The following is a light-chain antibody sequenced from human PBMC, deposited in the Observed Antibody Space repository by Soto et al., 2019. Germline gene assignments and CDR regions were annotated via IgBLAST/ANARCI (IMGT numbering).Light chain of an antibody. J-gene: IGLJ2*01. Sequence: QSALTQPASVSGSPGQSITISCTGTSSDVGGYNYLSWYQQHPGKVPKLMIYDVSNRPSGVSNRFSGSKSGNTASLTISGLQAEDEADYYCSSYTSSSTVIFGGGTQLTVL. CDR2: DVS. V-gene: IGLV2-14*03. CDR3: SSYTSSSTVI. CDR1: SSDVGGYNY.